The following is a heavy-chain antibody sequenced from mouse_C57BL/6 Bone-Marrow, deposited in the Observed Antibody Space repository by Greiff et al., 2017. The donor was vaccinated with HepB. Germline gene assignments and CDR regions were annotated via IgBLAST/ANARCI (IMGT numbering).Heavy chain of an antibody. CDR2: FHPYNDDT. Sequence: VKLVESGAELVKPGASVKMSCKASGYTFTTYPIEWMKQNHGKSLEWIGNFHPYNDDTKYNEKFKGKATLTVEKSSSTAYMQLSSLTSEDSAVYYCARAGWLTAWFAYWGQGTLVTVSA. D-gene: IGHD2-3*01. CDR3: ARAGWLTAWFAY. CDR1: GYTFTTYP. V-gene: IGHV1-47*01. J-gene: IGHJ3*01.